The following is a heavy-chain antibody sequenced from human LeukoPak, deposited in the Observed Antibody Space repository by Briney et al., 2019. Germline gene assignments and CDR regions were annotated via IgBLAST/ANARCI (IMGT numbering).Heavy chain of an antibody. V-gene: IGHV3-23*01. CDR2: ISGSGGST. CDR1: GFTFNNFA. CDR3: AKDPNSGGYYYMDV. J-gene: IGHJ6*03. D-gene: IGHD2/OR15-2a*01. Sequence: GGSLRLSCAASGFTFNNFAMSWVRQAPGKGLEWVSAISGSGGSTYYADSVKGRFTISRDNSKNTLYLQMNSLRAEDTAVYYCAKDPNSGGYYYMDVWGKGTTVTVSS.